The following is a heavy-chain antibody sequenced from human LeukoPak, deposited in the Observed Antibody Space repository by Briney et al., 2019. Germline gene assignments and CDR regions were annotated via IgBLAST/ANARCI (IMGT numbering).Heavy chain of an antibody. J-gene: IGHJ4*02. D-gene: IGHD2-21*02. CDR1: GFTFGDYA. CDR2: IRSKAYGGTT. V-gene: IGHV3-49*04. Sequence: GGSLRLSCTASGFTFGDYAMDWVRQAPGKGLEGVGFIRSKAYGGTTEYAASVKGRFTISRDDSKSIAYLQMNSLKTEDTAVYYCSRESAEATAKFDYWGQGTPVTLSS. CDR3: SRESAEATAKFDY.